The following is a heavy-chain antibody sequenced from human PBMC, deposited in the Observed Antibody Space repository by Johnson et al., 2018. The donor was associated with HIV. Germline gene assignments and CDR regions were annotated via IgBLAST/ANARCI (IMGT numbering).Heavy chain of an antibody. CDR2: TSNDEGDK. J-gene: IGHJ3*02. D-gene: IGHD6-13*01. CDR3: ARAPQAKGYSSSWYWGHGNAFDI. V-gene: IGHV3-30*04. Sequence: QMLLVESGGGVVQPGKSLRLSCAASGFPFRAYAMHWVRQAPGKGLEWAAATSNDEGDKFYADSVKGRFTISRDNAKNSLYLQMNSLRAEDTAVYYCARAPQAKGYSSSWYWGHGNAFDIWGQGTMVTVSS. CDR1: GFPFRAYA.